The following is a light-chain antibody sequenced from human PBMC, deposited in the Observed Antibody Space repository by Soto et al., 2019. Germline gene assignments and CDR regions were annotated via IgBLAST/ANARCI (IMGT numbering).Light chain of an antibody. J-gene: IGLJ3*02. CDR2: DVS. Sequence: QSALTQPASVSGSPGQSITISCTGTSSDVGASNYISWYQHHPGKAPKLMIYDVSNRPSGVSNRFSGSKSGNTASLTISGLQAEDEADYYCSSYTSSSTQVFGGGTKLTVL. V-gene: IGLV2-14*03. CDR1: SSDVGASNY. CDR3: SSYTSSSTQV.